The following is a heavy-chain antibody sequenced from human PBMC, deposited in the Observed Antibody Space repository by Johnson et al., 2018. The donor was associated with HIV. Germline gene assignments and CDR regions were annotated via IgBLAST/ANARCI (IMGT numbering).Heavy chain of an antibody. D-gene: IGHD3-22*01. Sequence: QEQLVESGGGLIQPGGSLRLSCVASGFTFNSYAMHWVRQAPGKGLEWLSVIWYDGSNEYYADSVKGRFTISRDNSKNTLYLHMSSLRLEDTVVYYCAKNQLLRYDAFNFWGQGTMVTVSS. CDR2: IWYDGSNE. V-gene: IGHV3-33*06. CDR1: GFTFNSYA. CDR3: AKNQLLRYDAFNF. J-gene: IGHJ3*01.